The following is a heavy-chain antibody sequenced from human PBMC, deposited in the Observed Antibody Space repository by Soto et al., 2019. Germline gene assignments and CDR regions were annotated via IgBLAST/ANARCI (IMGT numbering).Heavy chain of an antibody. CDR3: ATTFEGAKNYRLSAFDL. V-gene: IGHV3-23*01. J-gene: IGHJ3*01. D-gene: IGHD3-16*02. CDR1: GFTFATYA. CDR2: ISGIGTIT. Sequence: GGSLRLSCAASGFTFATYAMSWVRQAPGKGLEWVSAISGIGTITYYADSVKGRFTNSRDNSKNTLYLQMTSLRAEDAAVYYCATTFEGAKNYRLSAFDLWGQGTMVTVSS.